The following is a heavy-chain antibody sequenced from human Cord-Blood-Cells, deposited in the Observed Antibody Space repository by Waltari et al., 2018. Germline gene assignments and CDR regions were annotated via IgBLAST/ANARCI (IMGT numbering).Heavy chain of an antibody. J-gene: IGHJ2*01. V-gene: IGHV1-2*04. Sequence: GQSGAEVKKPGASVKVSCKASGYTFTGYYMHWVRQAPGQGLEWMGWINPNSGGTNYAQKFQGWVTMSRDTSISTAYMELSWLRSDDTAVYYCARGYCSSTSCYWYFDLWGRGTLVTVSS. CDR1: GYTFTGYY. CDR3: ARGYCSSTSCYWYFDL. D-gene: IGHD2-2*01. CDR2: INPNSGGT.